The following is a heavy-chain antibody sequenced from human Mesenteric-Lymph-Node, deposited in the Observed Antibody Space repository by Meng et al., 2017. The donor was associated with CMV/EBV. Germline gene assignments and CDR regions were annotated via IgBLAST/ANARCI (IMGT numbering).Heavy chain of an antibody. V-gene: IGHV3-7*01. CDR3: ARDQGGSYELFAFDI. CDR1: GFTFSSYW. Sequence: GESLKISCAASGFTFSSYWMSWVRQAPGKGLEWVANIKQDGSEKYYVDSVKGRFTISRDNAKNSLYLQMNSLRAEDTAVYYCARDQGGSYELFAFDIWGQGTMVTVSS. J-gene: IGHJ3*02. CDR2: IKQDGSEK. D-gene: IGHD1-26*01.